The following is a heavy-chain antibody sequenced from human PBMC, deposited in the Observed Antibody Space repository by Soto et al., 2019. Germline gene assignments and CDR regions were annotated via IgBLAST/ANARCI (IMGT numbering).Heavy chain of an antibody. CDR3: ARDGRGTGTTFYGMDV. CDR1: GYTFTSYY. Sequence: ASVKVSCKASGYTFTSYYMHWVRQAPGQGLEWMGIINPSGGSTSYAQKFQGRVTMTRDTSTSTVYMELSSLRSEDTAVYYCARDGRGTGTTFYGMDVWGQGTTVTVSS. J-gene: IGHJ6*02. CDR2: INPSGGST. D-gene: IGHD1-7*01. V-gene: IGHV1-46*01.